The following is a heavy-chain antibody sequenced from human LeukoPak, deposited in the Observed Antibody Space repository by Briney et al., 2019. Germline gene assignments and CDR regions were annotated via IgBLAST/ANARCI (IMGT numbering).Heavy chain of an antibody. CDR2: IYYSGST. D-gene: IGHD5-24*01. V-gene: IGHV4-59*01. Sequence: SETLSLTCSISGGSISSSYWSWIRQPPGKGLEWIGYIYYSGSTNYNPSLKSRVTISVDTSKNQFSLKLSSVTAADTAVYYCARVIRRDGYNLQMWNINWFDPWGQGTLVTVSS. J-gene: IGHJ5*02. CDR3: ARVIRRDGYNLQMWNINWFDP. CDR1: GGSISSSY.